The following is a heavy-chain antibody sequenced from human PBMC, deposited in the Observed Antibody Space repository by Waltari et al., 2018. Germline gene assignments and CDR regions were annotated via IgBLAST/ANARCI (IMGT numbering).Heavy chain of an antibody. CDR3: ARGSSIAVPYFDY. Sequence: QLQLQESGPGLVKPSETLSLPCTVSGGSISSSSYYWGWIRQPPGKGLEWIGSIYCSGSTSYNPSLKRRVTRSGDTSKNQFSLKLSSVTAADTAVYYWARGSSIAVPYFDYWCQGTLFTVSS. D-gene: IGHD6-19*01. J-gene: IGHJ4*02. CDR2: IYCSGST. V-gene: IGHV4-39*07. CDR1: GGSISSSSYY.